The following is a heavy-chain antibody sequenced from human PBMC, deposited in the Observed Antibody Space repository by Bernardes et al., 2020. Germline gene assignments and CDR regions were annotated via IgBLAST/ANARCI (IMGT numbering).Heavy chain of an antibody. Sequence: GGSLRLSCAASGFIFSSYAMTWVRQAPGKGLEWVSIINNNGGSTYSADSVKGRFTISRDNSKNTVYLQMNSLRVDDTAEYYCAKGGVVVIASAPGLSPNYYGMDVWGQGTTVTVSS. CDR3: AKGGVVVIASAPGLSPNYYGMDV. CDR1: GFIFSSYA. D-gene: IGHD2-21*01. V-gene: IGHV3-23*01. CDR2: INNNGGST. J-gene: IGHJ6*02.